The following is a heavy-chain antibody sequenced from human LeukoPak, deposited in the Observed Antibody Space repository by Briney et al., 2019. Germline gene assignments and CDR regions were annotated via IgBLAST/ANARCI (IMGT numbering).Heavy chain of an antibody. V-gene: IGHV3-30-3*01. CDR2: ISDDGSNK. CDR1: GFTFSSYA. D-gene: IGHD6-13*01. CDR3: ARERIAATGTGWFDP. Sequence: GGSLRLSCAASGFTFSSYAVHWVRQAPGKGLEWVAVISDDGSNKYYADSVKGRFTVSRDNSKNTLYLHMYSLRAEDTAVYYCARERIAATGTGWFDPWGQGTLVTVSS. J-gene: IGHJ5*02.